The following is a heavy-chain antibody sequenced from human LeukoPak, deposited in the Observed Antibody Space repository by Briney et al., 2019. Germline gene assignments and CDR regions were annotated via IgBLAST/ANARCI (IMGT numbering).Heavy chain of an antibody. D-gene: IGHD2-21*02. CDR3: TSHTGTGDAFRPFHI. CDR1: GFTFSSYW. Sequence: GGSLRLSCAASGFTFSSYWMTWVRQVPGKGLEWVANIKQDGSEKNYVDAVKGRFTISRDNAKNSLYLQMNSLRAEDTAVYYCTSHTGTGDAFRPFHIWGQGTMVTVSS. CDR2: IKQDGSEK. J-gene: IGHJ3*02. V-gene: IGHV3-7*01.